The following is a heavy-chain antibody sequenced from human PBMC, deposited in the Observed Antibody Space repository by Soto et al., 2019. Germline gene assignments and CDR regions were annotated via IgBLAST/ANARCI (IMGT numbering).Heavy chain of an antibody. D-gene: IGHD5-12*01. CDR3: ARALAYSGYAGMDV. J-gene: IGHJ6*02. CDR1: GYTFTIYG. V-gene: IGHV1-18*01. Sequence: QVQLVQSGGEVKKPGASVKVSCKASGYTFTIYGINWVRQAPGQGLEWMGWISPDNGNTNYAQTLQGRVTMTTDTSTRTDYMELRIRRADDTADYYGARALAYSGYAGMDVWGQGTTVTVSS. CDR2: ISPDNGNT.